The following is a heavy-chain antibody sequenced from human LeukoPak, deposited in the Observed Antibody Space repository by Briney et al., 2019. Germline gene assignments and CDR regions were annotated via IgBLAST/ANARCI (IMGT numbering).Heavy chain of an antibody. CDR2: ISSTGNYI. CDR1: GFTFSSSG. CDR3: ARDRGGRGLDY. J-gene: IGHJ4*02. V-gene: IGHV3-21*06. Sequence: GGSLRLSCAASGFTFSSSGMNWVRQATGKGLEWVSSISSTGNYIYYTESMKGRFTISGDNAKNSLFLQMNSLRAEDTAVYYCARDRGGRGLDYWGQGTLVTVSS. D-gene: IGHD4-23*01.